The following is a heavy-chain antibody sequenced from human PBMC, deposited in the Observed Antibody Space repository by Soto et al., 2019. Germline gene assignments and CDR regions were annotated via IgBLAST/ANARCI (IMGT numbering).Heavy chain of an antibody. CDR2: IRSKANSYAT. CDR3: TRRLSDYGGNPNYYYYGMDV. J-gene: IGHJ6*02. V-gene: IGHV3-73*02. D-gene: IGHD4-17*01. CDR1: GFTFSGSA. Sequence: EVQLVESGGGLVQPGGSLKLSCAASGFTFSGSAMHWVRQASGKGLEWFGRIRSKANSYATAYAASVKGRFTISRDDSKNTAYLQMNSLKTEDTAVYYCTRRLSDYGGNPNYYYYGMDVWGQGTTVTVSS.